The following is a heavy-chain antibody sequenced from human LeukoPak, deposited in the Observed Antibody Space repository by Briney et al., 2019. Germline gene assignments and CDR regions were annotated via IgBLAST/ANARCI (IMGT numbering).Heavy chain of an antibody. Sequence: GGSLRLSCAASGFTFSSYEMNWVRQAPGKGLEWVSYISSSGTTIYYADSLKGRFTISRDNAENSMYLQMNSLRAEDTAVYYCARPYYYASGSSYFDYWGQGTLVTVSS. J-gene: IGHJ4*02. D-gene: IGHD3-10*01. CDR2: ISSSGTTI. CDR3: ARPYYYASGSSYFDY. CDR1: GFTFSSYE. V-gene: IGHV3-48*03.